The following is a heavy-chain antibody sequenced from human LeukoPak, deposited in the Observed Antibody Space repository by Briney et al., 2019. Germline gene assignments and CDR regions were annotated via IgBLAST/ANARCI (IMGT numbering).Heavy chain of an antibody. D-gene: IGHD5-24*01. Sequence: ASVKVSCKASGYTFTGYYMHWVRQAPGQGLEWMGGIIPIFGTANYAQKVQGRVTITADESTSTAYMELSSLRSEDTAVYYCASRRDGYNSPKFDYWGQGTLVTVSS. J-gene: IGHJ4*02. CDR2: IIPIFGTA. CDR3: ASRRDGYNSPKFDY. V-gene: IGHV1-69*13. CDR1: GYTFTGYY.